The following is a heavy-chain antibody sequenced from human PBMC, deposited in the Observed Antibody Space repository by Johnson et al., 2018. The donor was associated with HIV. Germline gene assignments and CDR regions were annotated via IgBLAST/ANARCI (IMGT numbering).Heavy chain of an antibody. CDR3: AKHLSTLVDAFDI. CDR1: GFTFSTYA. V-gene: IGHV3-23*04. CDR2: LTPSGGGT. J-gene: IGHJ3*02. D-gene: IGHD3-16*01. Sequence: VQLVESGGGLVQPGGSLRLSCAASGFTFSTYAMSWVRQAPGKGPEWVSALTPSGGGTYYADSVTGRFTISRDNSKNTLHLQLNSLRAEDTAVFYCAKHLSTLVDAFDIWGQGTMVTVSS.